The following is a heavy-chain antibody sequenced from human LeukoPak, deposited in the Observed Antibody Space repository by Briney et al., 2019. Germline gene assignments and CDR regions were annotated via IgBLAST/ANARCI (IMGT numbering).Heavy chain of an antibody. V-gene: IGHV4-59*12. CDR1: GGSISIYY. J-gene: IGHJ4*02. CDR3: ARDGEDILTGYHY. D-gene: IGHD3-9*01. Sequence: SETLSLTCSVSGGSISIYYWTWIRQIPGKGLEWIGYIYYTGTTNYNPLFESRATISVDTSKNQFSLKLTSVTAADTAVYYCARDGEDILTGYHYWGQGTLVTVSS. CDR2: IYYTGTT.